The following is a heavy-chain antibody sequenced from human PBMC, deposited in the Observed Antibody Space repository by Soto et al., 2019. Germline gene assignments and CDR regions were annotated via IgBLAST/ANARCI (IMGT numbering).Heavy chain of an antibody. Sequence: ASVKVSCKASGYTFTSYGISWVRQAPGQGLEWMGWISAYNGNTNYAQKLQGRVTMTTDTSTSTAYMELRSLRSDATAVYYCARDHLYGDYAYFDYWGQGTLVTVSS. V-gene: IGHV1-18*01. J-gene: IGHJ4*02. CDR3: ARDHLYGDYAYFDY. D-gene: IGHD4-17*01. CDR2: ISAYNGNT. CDR1: GYTFTSYG.